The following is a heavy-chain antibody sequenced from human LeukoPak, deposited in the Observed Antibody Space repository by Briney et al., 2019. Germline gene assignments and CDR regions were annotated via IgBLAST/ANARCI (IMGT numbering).Heavy chain of an antibody. CDR2: IYYSGST. V-gene: IGHV4-30-4*01. CDR1: GGSISSGDYY. J-gene: IGHJ5*02. Sequence: SQTLSLTCTVSGGSISSGDYYWSWIRQPPGKGLEWIGYIYYSGSTYYNPSLKSRVTISVDTSKNQFSLKLSSVTAADTAVYYCARGHSSSFGFDPWGQGTLVTVSS. D-gene: IGHD6-13*01. CDR3: ARGHSSSFGFDP.